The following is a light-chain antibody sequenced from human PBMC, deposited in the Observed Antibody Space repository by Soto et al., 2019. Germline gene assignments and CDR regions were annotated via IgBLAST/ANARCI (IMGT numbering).Light chain of an antibody. CDR1: SSDVGSYNY. V-gene: IGLV2-14*01. J-gene: IGLJ3*02. CDR2: EVS. CDR3: SSYTSSSTRV. Sequence: QSALTQPASVSGAPGQSITISCTGTSSDVGSYNYVSCYQQHPGKAPKLMIYEVSNRPSGVSNRFSGSKSGNTASLTISGLQAEDEADYYCSSYTSSSTRVFGGGTKLTVL.